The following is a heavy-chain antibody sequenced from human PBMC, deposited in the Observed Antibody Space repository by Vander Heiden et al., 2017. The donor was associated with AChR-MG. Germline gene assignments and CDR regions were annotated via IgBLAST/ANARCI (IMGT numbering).Heavy chain of an antibody. D-gene: IGHD5-18*01. Sequence: RLSCAASGFTFSSYGMHWVRQAPGKGLEWVAFIRYDGSNKYYADSVKGRFTISRDNSKNTLYLQMNSLRAEDTAVYYCAKDNKISSYGKYYFDYWGQGTLVTVSS. J-gene: IGHJ4*02. CDR1: GFTFSSYG. CDR2: IRYDGSNK. V-gene: IGHV3-30*02. CDR3: AKDNKISSYGKYYFDY.